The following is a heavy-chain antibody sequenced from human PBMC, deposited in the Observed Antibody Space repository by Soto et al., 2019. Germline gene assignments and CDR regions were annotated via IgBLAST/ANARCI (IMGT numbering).Heavy chain of an antibody. CDR2: INPNSGGT. Sequence: ASVKVSCKASGYTFTGYYMHWVRQAPGQGLEWMGWINPNSGGTNYAQKFQGWVTMTRDTSISTAYMELSRLRSDDTAVYYCARGFSGIGVDTAMVIRSGAGHLEAYYYGMDVWGQGTTVTVSS. CDR1: GYTFTGYY. J-gene: IGHJ6*02. D-gene: IGHD5-18*01. V-gene: IGHV1-2*04. CDR3: ARGFSGIGVDTAMVIRSGAGHLEAYYYGMDV.